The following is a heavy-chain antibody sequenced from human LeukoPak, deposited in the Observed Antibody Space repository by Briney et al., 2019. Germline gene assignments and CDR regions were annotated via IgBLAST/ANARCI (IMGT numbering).Heavy chain of an antibody. J-gene: IGHJ4*02. Sequence: PGGSLRLSCAASGFTFSSYAMSWVRQAPGKGLEWVSAISGSGGSTYYADSVKGRFTISRDNSKNTLYLQMNSLRAEDTAVYYCARDPLLYSRASLGWGQGTLVTVSS. CDR1: GFTFSSYA. CDR3: ARDPLLYSRASLG. V-gene: IGHV3-23*01. CDR2: ISGSGGST. D-gene: IGHD6-13*01.